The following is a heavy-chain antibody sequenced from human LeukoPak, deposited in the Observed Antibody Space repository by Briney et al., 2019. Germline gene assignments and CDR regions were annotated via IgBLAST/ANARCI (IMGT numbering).Heavy chain of an antibody. CDR3: SGRDSSRNPWAY. V-gene: IGHV3-7*01. D-gene: IGHD2-2*01. J-gene: IGHJ4*02. Sequence: GGSLRLSCAASGLTLNTFWMNWGRLAPGRGLEWLANIRPDGSDKYYVDSVRGRFTISRDNGKNLVYLEMNSLRVEDTAVYYCSGRDSSRNPWAYWGQGTLVSVSS. CDR1: GLTLNTFW. CDR2: IRPDGSDK.